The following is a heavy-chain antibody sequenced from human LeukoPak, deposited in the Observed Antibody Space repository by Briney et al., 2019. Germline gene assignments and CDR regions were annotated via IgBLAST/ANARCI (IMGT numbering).Heavy chain of an antibody. Sequence: SETLSLTCTVSGGSISSSSYYWGWIRQPPGRGLEWIGSIYYSGSTYYNPSLKSRVTISVDTSKNQFSLKLSSVTAADTAVYYCARGSLLVFDYWGQGTLVTVSS. J-gene: IGHJ4*02. CDR2: IYYSGST. D-gene: IGHD3-16*01. CDR3: ARGSLLVFDY. V-gene: IGHV4-39*01. CDR1: GGSISSSSYY.